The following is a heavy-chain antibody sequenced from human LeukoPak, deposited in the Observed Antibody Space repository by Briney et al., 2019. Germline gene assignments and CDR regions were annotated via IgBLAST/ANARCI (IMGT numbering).Heavy chain of an antibody. V-gene: IGHV4-30-4*01. CDR1: GGSISSVDYY. CDR2: IYYSGST. J-gene: IGHJ3*02. D-gene: IGHD3-9*01. Sequence: TSQTLSLTCTVSGGSISSVDYYWSWIRQPPGKGLEWIGYIYYSGSTYYDPSLKSRVMISVDASKNQFSLKLSSVTAADTAVYYCARLGIDYDILAGYIPDAFDIWGQGTMVTVSS. CDR3: ARLGIDYDILAGYIPDAFDI.